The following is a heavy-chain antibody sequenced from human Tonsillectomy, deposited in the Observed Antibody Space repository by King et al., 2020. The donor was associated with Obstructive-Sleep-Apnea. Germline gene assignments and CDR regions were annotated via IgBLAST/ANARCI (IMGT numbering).Heavy chain of an antibody. Sequence: VQLVESGGGVVQPGRSLRLSCAASGFTFSTYSMHWVRQAPGKGLEWVSFISYDGNNKYYADSVKGRFTISRDNSKNTLYLQMSSLRAEDTAVYYCARVGDYGAYRAGQYFQHWGQGTLVTVSS. D-gene: IGHD4-17*01. CDR3: ARVGDYGAYRAGQYFQH. V-gene: IGHV3-30-3*01. CDR2: ISYDGNNK. J-gene: IGHJ1*01. CDR1: GFTFSTYS.